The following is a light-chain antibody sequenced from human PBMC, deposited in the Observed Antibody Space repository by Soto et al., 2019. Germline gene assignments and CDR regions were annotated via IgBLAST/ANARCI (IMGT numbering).Light chain of an antibody. V-gene: IGLV2-11*01. J-gene: IGLJ1*01. CDR1: SSDVGGYNY. Sequence: QSGRSRLRSVSGSTGQSVTISCTGTSSDVGGYNYVSWYQQHPGKAPKLMIYDVSKRPSGVPDRFSGSKSGNTASLTISGLQAEDEADYYCCSYAGSYTYYVFGTGTKVTVL. CDR2: DVS. CDR3: CSYAGSYTYYV.